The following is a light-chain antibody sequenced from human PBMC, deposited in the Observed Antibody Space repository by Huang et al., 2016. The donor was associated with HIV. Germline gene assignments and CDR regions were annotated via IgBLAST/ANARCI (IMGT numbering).Light chain of an antibody. V-gene: IGKV3-20*01. CDR1: QYVADAY. Sequence: EIVLTQSPGSLSLSPGDRATLSCRASQYVADAYVAWYQHIPGQSPRLLIYGASRRAPGIPDRFSGSGFSTDFNLTISRLEPEDFAVYYCQQCGDSTWTFGQGTKVEVK. CDR2: GAS. J-gene: IGKJ1*01. CDR3: QQCGDSTWT.